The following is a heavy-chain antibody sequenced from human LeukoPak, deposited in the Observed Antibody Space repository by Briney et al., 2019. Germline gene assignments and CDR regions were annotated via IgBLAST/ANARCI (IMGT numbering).Heavy chain of an antibody. CDR2: IYYSGTT. Sequence: PSETLSLTCTVSGASISGYYCSWVRQPPGQGLEWIGYIYYSGTTSYNPSLRSRVTISVDTSKNQFSLRLSSVTAADTAVYYCARHAPAHFDFLWGQGTLVTVSS. CDR1: GASISGYY. D-gene: IGHD3-9*01. J-gene: IGHJ4*02. V-gene: IGHV4-59*08. CDR3: ARHAPAHFDFL.